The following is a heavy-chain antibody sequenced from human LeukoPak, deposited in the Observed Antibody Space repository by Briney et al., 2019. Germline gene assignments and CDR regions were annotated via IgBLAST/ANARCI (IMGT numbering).Heavy chain of an antibody. CDR3: ARGLTYYDFWSRYYYYMDV. CDR1: GGSFSGYY. CDR2: INHSGST. D-gene: IGHD3-3*01. Sequence: KPSETLSLTCAVYGGSFSGYYWSWIRQPLGKGLEWIGEINHSGSTNYNPSLKSRVTISVDTSKNQFSLKLSSVTAADTAVYYCARGLTYYDFWSRYYYYMDVWGKGTTVTVSS. J-gene: IGHJ6*03. V-gene: IGHV4-34*01.